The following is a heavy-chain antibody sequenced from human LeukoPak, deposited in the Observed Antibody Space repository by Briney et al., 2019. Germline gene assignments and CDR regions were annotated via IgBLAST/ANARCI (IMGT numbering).Heavy chain of an antibody. V-gene: IGHV1-18*01. D-gene: IGHD3-3*01. CDR1: GYTFTSYG. J-gene: IGHJ4*02. CDR2: ISAYNGNT. Sequence: ASVKVSCKASGYTFTSYGISWVRQAPGQGLEWMGWISAYNGNTNYAQKLQGRVTMTTDTSTSTAYMGLRSLRSDDTAVYYCARANDFWSGYSETYYFDYWGQGTLVTVSS. CDR3: ARANDFWSGYSETYYFDY.